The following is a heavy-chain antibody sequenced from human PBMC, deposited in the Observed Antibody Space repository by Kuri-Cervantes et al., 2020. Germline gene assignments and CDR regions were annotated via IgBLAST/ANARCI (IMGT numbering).Heavy chain of an antibody. CDR1: GFTFSSYG. CDR2: ISYDGSNK. Sequence: GESLKISCAASGFTFSSYGMHWVRQAPGKGLEWVAVISYDGSNKYYADSVKGRFTISRDNSKNTLYLQMNSLRAEDTAVYYCAREHEGGSSGSPIEWFDPWGQGTLVTVSS. D-gene: IGHD6-19*01. J-gene: IGHJ5*02. CDR3: AREHEGGSSGSPIEWFDP. V-gene: IGHV3-30*03.